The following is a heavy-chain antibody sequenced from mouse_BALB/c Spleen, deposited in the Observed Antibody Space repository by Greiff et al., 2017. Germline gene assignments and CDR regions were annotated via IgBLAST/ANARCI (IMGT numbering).Heavy chain of an antibody. CDR1: GYTFTDYE. CDR2: IDPETGGT. J-gene: IGHJ2*01. CDR3: TSGKPFDD. Sequence: QVQLKESGAELVRPGASVTLSCKASGYTFTDYEMHWVKQRPVHGLEWIGAIDPETGGTAYNQKFKGKATLTADKSSSTAYMELRSLTSEDSAVYYCTSGKPFDDWGQGTTLTVSS. V-gene: IGHV1-15*01.